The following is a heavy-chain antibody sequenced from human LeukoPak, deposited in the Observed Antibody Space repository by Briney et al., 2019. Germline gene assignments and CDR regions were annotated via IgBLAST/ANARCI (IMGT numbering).Heavy chain of an antibody. J-gene: IGHJ4*02. V-gene: IGHV3-15*04. CDR3: STEAQFPFDY. Sequence: GGSLRLSCAASGFTFSNAWMSWVRQALGKGLEWVGRIESKTDGGTTDYAAPVKGRFTLSRDDSKNTLYLQMNSLKTEDTAVFYCSTEAQFPFDYWGQGTLVTVSS. CDR2: IESKTDGGTT. D-gene: IGHD5-24*01. CDR1: GFTFSNAW.